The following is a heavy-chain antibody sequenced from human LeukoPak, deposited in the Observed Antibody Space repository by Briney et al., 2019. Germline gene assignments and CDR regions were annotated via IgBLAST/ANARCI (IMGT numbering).Heavy chain of an antibody. D-gene: IGHD5-18*01. Sequence: PGGSLRLSCAASGFTFSNYAMSWVRQAPGKGLEWVSAISGSGGSTYYADSVKGRFTISRDNSKNTLYLQMNSLRAEDTAVYYCTTVDTAMVARYWGQGTLVTVSS. CDR1: GFTFSNYA. V-gene: IGHV3-23*01. J-gene: IGHJ4*02. CDR2: ISGSGGST. CDR3: TTVDTAMVARY.